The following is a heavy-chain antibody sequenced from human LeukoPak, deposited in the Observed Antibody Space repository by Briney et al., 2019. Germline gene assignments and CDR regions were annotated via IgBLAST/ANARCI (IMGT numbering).Heavy chain of an antibody. V-gene: IGHV1-69*13. D-gene: IGHD2-15*01. J-gene: IGHJ6*02. CDR1: GGTFSSYA. Sequence: SVKVSCKASGGTFSSYAISWVRQAPGQGLEWMGGIIPIFGTANYAQKFQGRVTITADESTSTAYMELSSLRSEDTAVYYCASCSSSENYGMGVWGQGTTVTVSS. CDR2: IIPIFGTA. CDR3: ASCSSSENYGMGV.